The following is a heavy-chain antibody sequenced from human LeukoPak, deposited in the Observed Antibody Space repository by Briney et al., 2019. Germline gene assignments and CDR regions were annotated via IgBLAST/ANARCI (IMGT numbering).Heavy chain of an antibody. D-gene: IGHD5-24*01. V-gene: IGHV4-59*10. CDR3: ARRRDGYKRRAFDI. Sequence: PSETLSLTCAVYGGSFSGYYWSWIRQPAGKGLEWIGRIYTSGSTNYNPSLKSRVTMSVDTSKNQFSLKLSSVTAADTAVYYCARRRDGYKRRAFDIWGQGTMVTVSS. CDR1: GGSFSGYY. CDR2: IYTSGST. J-gene: IGHJ3*02.